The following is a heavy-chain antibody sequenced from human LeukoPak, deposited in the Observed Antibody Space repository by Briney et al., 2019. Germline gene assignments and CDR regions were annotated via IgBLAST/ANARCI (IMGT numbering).Heavy chain of an antibody. CDR1: GYTFTSYY. Sequence: ASVKVSCKASGYTFTSYYMHWVRQAPGQGLEWMGIINPSGGSTSYAQKFQGRVTMTRDTSTSTVYMELSSLRSEDTAVYYCARDIMITFGGVIDRDYWGQGTLVTVSS. V-gene: IGHV1-46*01. J-gene: IGHJ4*02. CDR2: INPSGGST. CDR3: ARDIMITFGGVIDRDY. D-gene: IGHD3-16*02.